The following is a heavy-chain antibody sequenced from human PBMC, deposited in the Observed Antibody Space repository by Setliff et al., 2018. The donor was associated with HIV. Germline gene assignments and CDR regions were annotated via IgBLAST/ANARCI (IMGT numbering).Heavy chain of an antibody. D-gene: IGHD6-13*01. V-gene: IGHV4-39*01. CDR2: IYYSGST. Sequence: PSETLSLTCTVSGGSISSSSYYWGWIRQPPGKGLEWIGSIYYSGSTYANPSLKSRVTMSVDTSKNQFSLSLSSVTAADTAVYYCVGSTIAAAVYYYYYYMDVWGKGTTVTVSS. J-gene: IGHJ6*03. CDR1: GGSISSSSYY. CDR3: VGSTIAAAVYYYYYYMDV.